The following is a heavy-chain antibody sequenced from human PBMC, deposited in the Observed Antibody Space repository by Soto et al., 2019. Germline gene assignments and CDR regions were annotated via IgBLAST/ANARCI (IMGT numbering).Heavy chain of an antibody. V-gene: IGHV4-31*03. CDR1: GGSISSGGYY. D-gene: IGHD2-15*01. CDR3: ARVSHDSATNWFDP. CDR2: IYYSGST. J-gene: IGHJ5*02. Sequence: PSETLSLTCTVSGGSISSGGYYWSWIRQHPGKGLEWIGYIYYSGSTYYNPSLKSRVTISVDTSKNQFSLKLSSVTAADTAVYYCARVSHDSATNWFDPWGQGTLVTVSS.